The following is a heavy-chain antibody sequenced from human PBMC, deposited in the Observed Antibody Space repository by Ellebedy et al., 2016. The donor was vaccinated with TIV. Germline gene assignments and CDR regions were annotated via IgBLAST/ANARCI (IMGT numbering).Heavy chain of an antibody. CDR1: GFTFSSHW. CDR3: ARDPADY. Sequence: PGGSLRLSCAASGFTFSSHWMHWVRQAPGKGLEWVSGIDNDGSRTNYADSVKGRFTISRDNAKNALYLQMNSLRDEDTAVYYCARDPADYWGQGTLVTVSS. J-gene: IGHJ4*02. V-gene: IGHV3-74*01. CDR2: IDNDGSRT.